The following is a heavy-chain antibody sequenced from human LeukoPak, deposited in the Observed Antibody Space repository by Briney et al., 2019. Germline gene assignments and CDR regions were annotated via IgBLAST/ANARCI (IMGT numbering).Heavy chain of an antibody. CDR2: ISSNGGTT. V-gene: IGHV3-21*01. CDR3: GRARDPYAFDI. Sequence: GGSLRLSCATSGFTFSSYAMTWVRQAPGKGLDWVSSISSNGGTTYYADSVKGRFTISRDNAKNSLYLQMNSLRAEDTAVYYWGRARDPYAFDIWAKGKMVTVSS. CDR1: GFTFSSYA. J-gene: IGHJ3*02.